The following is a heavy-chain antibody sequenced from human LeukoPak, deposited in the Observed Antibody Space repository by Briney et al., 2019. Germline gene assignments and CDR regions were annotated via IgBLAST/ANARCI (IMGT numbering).Heavy chain of an antibody. CDR3: ARGRGTVAY. J-gene: IGHJ4*02. V-gene: IGHV4-34*01. CDR1: GGSFSGYY. Sequence: PSETLSLTCAVYGGSFSGYYWSWIRQPPGKGLEWIGEINHSGSTNYNPSLKSRVTISVDTSKNQFSLKLSSVTAADTAVYYCARGRGTVAYWGQGTLVTVSS. CDR2: INHSGST. D-gene: IGHD3-16*01.